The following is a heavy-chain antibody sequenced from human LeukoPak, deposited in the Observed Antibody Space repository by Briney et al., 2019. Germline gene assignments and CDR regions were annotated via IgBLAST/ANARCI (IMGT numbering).Heavy chain of an antibody. D-gene: IGHD6-19*01. CDR3: AMSDSSGWQPLEYFQH. CDR1: VFTFSSYA. CDR2: ISYEGSNK. Sequence: GGSLRLSCAASVFTFSSYAMHWVPQAPGKGLEWVADISYEGSNKYYADSLKGRFTLSRDNSKNTLYLQMNSVRAEHTAVYYCAMSDSSGWQPLEYFQHWGQGTLVTVSS. V-gene: IGHV3-30*04. J-gene: IGHJ1*01.